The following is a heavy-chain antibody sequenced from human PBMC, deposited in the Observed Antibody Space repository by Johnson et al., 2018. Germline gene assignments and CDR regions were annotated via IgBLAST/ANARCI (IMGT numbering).Heavy chain of an antibody. CDR3: ARVVYGDYPLFSYYMDV. D-gene: IGHD4-17*01. J-gene: IGHJ6*03. CDR1: GFTFTNYW. CDR2: LQQDGSEA. V-gene: IGHV3-7*01. Sequence: EVQLVESGGGLVHPGGSLRLSCAASGFTFTNYWMTWVRQAPGKGLEWVANLQQDGSEAYYGDSAQGRFTISSDNAKNSQYLQMSSLRAEDTAVYYCARVVYGDYPLFSYYMDVWGIGTTVTVSS.